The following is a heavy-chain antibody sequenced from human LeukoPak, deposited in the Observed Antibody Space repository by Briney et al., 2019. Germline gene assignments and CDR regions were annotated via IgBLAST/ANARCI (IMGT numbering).Heavy chain of an antibody. CDR2: IYYSGST. D-gene: IGHD2-2*02. J-gene: IGHJ4*02. CDR3: AREGGEYCSSTSCYTGVFDY. Sequence: PSETLSLTCTVSGGSISSYYWSWIRQPPGKGLEWIGYIYYSGSTNYNPSLKSRVTISVDTSKNQFSLKLSSVTAADTAVYYCAREGGEYCSSTSCYTGVFDYWGQGTLVTVSS. CDR1: GGSISSYY. V-gene: IGHV4-59*01.